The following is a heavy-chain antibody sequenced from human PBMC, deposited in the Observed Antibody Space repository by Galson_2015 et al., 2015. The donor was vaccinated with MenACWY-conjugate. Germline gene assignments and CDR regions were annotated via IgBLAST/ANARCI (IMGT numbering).Heavy chain of an antibody. J-gene: IGHJ4*02. D-gene: IGHD3-22*01. CDR2: TYYRSKWST. CDR3: ARKRPDSSGFDY. V-gene: IGHV6-1*01. Sequence: CAISGDSVSSKSAAWNWIRQSPSRGLEWLERTYYRSKWSTDYAVSLRSRITVNPDTSRNQFSLQLNSVTPEDTAVYYCARKRPDSSGFDYWGQGTLVTVSS. CDR1: GDSVSSKSAA.